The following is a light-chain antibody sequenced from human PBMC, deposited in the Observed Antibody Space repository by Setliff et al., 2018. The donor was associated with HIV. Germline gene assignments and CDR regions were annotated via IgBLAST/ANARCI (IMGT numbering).Light chain of an antibody. CDR3: SSYAGRNTLV. Sequence: QSALTQPPSASGSPGQSVTISCTGTSSDVGGYNYVSWYQQHPGKAPKLMIFEVNKRPSGVPDRFSGPKSGNTASLTVSGLQVADEADYYCSSYAGRNTLVFGGGTKVTVL. CDR1: SSDVGGYNY. V-gene: IGLV2-8*01. J-gene: IGLJ2*01. CDR2: EVN.